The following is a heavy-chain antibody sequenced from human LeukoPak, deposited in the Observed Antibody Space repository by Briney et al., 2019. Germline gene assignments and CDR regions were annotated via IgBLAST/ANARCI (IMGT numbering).Heavy chain of an antibody. D-gene: IGHD2-21*01. J-gene: IGHJ6*03. CDR1: GFTFSKYG. Sequence: PGGSLRLSCAASGFTFSKYGIHWVRQAPGKGLEWVAFIFYDGVKDYYAASVKGRFTTSRDNSKNTVFLQMNSLRGDDTAVYYCAKDRLAYKYYYYMDVWGKGPRSPSL. V-gene: IGHV3-30*02. CDR3: AKDRLAYKYYYYMDV. CDR2: IFYDGVKD.